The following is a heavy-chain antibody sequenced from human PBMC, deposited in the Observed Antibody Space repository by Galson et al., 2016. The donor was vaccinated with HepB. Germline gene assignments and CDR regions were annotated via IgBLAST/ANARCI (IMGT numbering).Heavy chain of an antibody. V-gene: IGHV3-11*01. Sequence: SLRLSCAASGFTFSDYYMRWIRQAPGKGLDWFSYISSSGSTAHHADSFKGRVTVSRDNAMNSLYLRMNSLRAEDTAVYYCASHRIGTRTFDYWGQGTLVTVSS. J-gene: IGHJ4*02. D-gene: IGHD6-6*01. CDR1: GFTFSDYY. CDR3: ASHRIGTRTFDY. CDR2: ISSSGSTA.